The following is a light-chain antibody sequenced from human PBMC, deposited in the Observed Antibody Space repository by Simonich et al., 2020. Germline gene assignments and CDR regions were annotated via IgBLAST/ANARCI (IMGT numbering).Light chain of an antibody. Sequence: QSALTQPASVSGSPGQSITISCTGTSSDVGGYNYVSWYKQHPGKAPKLMTYDVSKRPSGVSTRFSGSKSGNTASLTISGLQAEDEADYYCSSYTSSSTYVVFGGGTKLTVL. J-gene: IGLJ2*01. V-gene: IGLV2-14*01. CDR3: SSYTSSSTYVV. CDR2: DVS. CDR1: SSDVGGYNY.